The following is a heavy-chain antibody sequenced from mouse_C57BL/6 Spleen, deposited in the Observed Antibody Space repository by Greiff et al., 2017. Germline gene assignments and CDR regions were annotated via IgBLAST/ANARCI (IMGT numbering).Heavy chain of an antibody. Sequence: VQLQQPGAELVKPGASVKLSCKASGYTFTSYWMHWVKQRPGRGLEWIGRIDPNSGGTKYNEKFKSKATLTVDKPSSTAYMQRSSLTSEDSAVYYCAHGSSPWYYAMDYWGQGTSVTVSS. CDR2: IDPNSGGT. CDR3: AHGSSPWYYAMDY. CDR1: GYTFTSYW. D-gene: IGHD1-1*01. V-gene: IGHV1-72*01. J-gene: IGHJ4*01.